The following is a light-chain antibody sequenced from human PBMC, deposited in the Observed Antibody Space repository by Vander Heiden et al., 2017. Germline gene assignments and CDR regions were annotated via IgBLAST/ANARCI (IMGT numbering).Light chain of an antibody. V-gene: IGLV5-45*03. J-gene: IGLJ3*02. CDR2: YNSDSDK. CDR1: SDLNVGTYR. Sequence: QAVLTPPSSLSASPGASASLTCTLRSDLNVGTYRIYWYQQKPGSPPQYLLRYNSDSDKQQGSGVPSRFSGSKDASANAGILLISGLQSEDEADYYCLIWHTSSWVFGGVTKLTVL. CDR3: LIWHTSSWV.